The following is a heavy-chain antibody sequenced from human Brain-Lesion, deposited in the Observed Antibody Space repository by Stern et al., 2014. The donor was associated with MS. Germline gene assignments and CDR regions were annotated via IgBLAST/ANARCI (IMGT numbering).Heavy chain of an antibody. V-gene: IGHV4-31*03. CDR1: GGSISSGNYY. CDR2: IYHSGST. Sequence: VQLVESGPGLVKPSQTLSLTCTVSGGSISSGNYYWSWIRQHPGKGLGWIGSIYHSGSTYYNPPLKSRVTTSIDTSKNQFSLKLSSVTAADTAVYYCARGSREVLLPRFYFDYWGQGTLVTVSS. CDR3: ARGSREVLLPRFYFDY. J-gene: IGHJ4*02. D-gene: IGHD3-3*01.